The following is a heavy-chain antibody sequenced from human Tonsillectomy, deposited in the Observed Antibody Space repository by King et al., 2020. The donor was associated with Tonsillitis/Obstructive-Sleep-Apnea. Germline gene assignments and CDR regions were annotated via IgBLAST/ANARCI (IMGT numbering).Heavy chain of an antibody. V-gene: IGHV3-53*01. CDR3: ASLYYDFFYGMDV. CDR1: GLTVSSNY. J-gene: IGHJ6*02. CDR2: IYSGGST. Sequence: VQLVESGGGLIQPGGSLRLSCAASGLTVSSNYMSWVRQAPGKGLEWVSVIYSGGSTYYADSVKGRFTISRDSSKNTLYLKMKSLRAEDTAVYYCASLYYDFFYGMDVWGQGTTVTVSS. D-gene: IGHD3-3*01.